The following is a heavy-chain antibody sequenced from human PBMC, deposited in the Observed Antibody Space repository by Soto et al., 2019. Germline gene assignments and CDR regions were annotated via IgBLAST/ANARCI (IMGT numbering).Heavy chain of an antibody. V-gene: IGHV4-34*01. CDR2: FNHGGST. CDR1: GVPLSGNY. J-gene: IGHJ3*02. CDR3: ARRPDGFDI. Sequence: QVQLQQRGAGLLKPSETLSLTCVVYGVPLSGNYWSWVRQFPGEGLEWIGQFNHGGSTNYNPTIESRVTMSVDTSEKCLSLKLNSVTAADTAFYYCARRPDGFDIWGQGTMVTVSS. D-gene: IGHD6-6*01.